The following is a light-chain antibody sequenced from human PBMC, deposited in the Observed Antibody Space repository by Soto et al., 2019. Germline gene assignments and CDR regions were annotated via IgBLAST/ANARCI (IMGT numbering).Light chain of an antibody. J-gene: IGKJ1*01. CDR3: QQYNSYST. CDR2: AAS. CDR1: QGISSY. Sequence: LLTQSPSSLSASVGDRVTITCRASQGISSYLAWYQQEPGKAPKLLIYAASTLQTGVPSRFSGSGSGTDFTLTISSLQPDDFATYYCQQYNSYSTFGQGTKVEIK. V-gene: IGKV1-9*01.